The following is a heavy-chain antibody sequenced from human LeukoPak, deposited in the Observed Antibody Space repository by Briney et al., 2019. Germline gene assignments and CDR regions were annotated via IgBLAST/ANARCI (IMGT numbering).Heavy chain of an antibody. Sequence: GGSLRLSCAASGFTFSTYSMSWVRQAPGKGLEWVSYITSSSSVIYYADSVKGRLTVSRDNARNSVYLQMNSLRAEDTAVYYCARISSSWYYFDYWGQGTLVTVSS. CDR2: ITSSSSVI. CDR3: ARISSSWYYFDY. D-gene: IGHD6-13*01. J-gene: IGHJ4*02. CDR1: GFTFSTYS. V-gene: IGHV3-48*04.